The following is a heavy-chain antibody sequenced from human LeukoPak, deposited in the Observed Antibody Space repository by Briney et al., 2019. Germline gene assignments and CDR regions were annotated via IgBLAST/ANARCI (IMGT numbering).Heavy chain of an antibody. CDR1: GGAISNTSYY. J-gene: IGHJ4*02. D-gene: IGHD3-22*01. CDR3: ARDGYYYDSSGYYEKMYYFDY. Sequence: SETLSLTCTVSGGAISNTSYYWSWIRQPAGKGLEWIGRIYTSGSTNYNPSLKSRVTMSVDTSKNQFSLKLSSVTAADTAVDYCARDGYYYDSSGYYEKMYYFDYWGQGTLVTVSS. CDR2: IYTSGST. V-gene: IGHV4-61*02.